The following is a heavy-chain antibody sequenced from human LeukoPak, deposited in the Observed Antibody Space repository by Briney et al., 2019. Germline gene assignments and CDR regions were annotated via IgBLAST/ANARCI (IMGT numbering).Heavy chain of an antibody. CDR3: ARGRELELLDY. J-gene: IGHJ4*02. CDR1: GGSISTYY. V-gene: IGHV4-59*08. CDR2: IHYSGST. Sequence: PSETLSLTCTVSGGSISTYYWNWIRQPPGKGLEWIGRIHYSGSTKYNPSLESRVTMSLDTSKNQFSLYLNSVTAADTAVYYCARGRELELLDYWGQGTLVTVSS. D-gene: IGHD1-7*01.